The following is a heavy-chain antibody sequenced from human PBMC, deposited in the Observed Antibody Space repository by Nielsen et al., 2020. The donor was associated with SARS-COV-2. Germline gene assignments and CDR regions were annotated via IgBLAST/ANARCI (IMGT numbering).Heavy chain of an antibody. CDR1: GFTFSSYE. V-gene: IGHV3-48*02. Sequence: GESLKISCAASGFTFSSYEMNWVRQAPGKGLEWVSYISSSSSTIYYADSVKGRFTISRDNAKNSLYLQMNSLRDEDTAVYYCARIPYLQGVSFDPWGQGTLVTVSS. CDR3: ARIPYLQGVSFDP. J-gene: IGHJ5*02. D-gene: IGHD2-8*01. CDR2: ISSSSSTI.